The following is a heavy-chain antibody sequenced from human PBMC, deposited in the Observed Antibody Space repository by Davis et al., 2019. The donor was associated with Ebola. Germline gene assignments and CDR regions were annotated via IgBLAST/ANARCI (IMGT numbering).Heavy chain of an antibody. CDR2: IYDQST. CDR3: ATTQWLREFDN. V-gene: IGHV3-53*05. J-gene: IGHJ4*02. D-gene: IGHD6-19*01. Sequence: GESLKISCAASGFTVSSNHMSWVRQAPGKGLEWVSVIYDQSTAYADSVRGRFIISRDKSNNTPYLEMNSLRVDDTAVYYCATTQWLREFDNWGQGTLVTVSS. CDR1: GFTVSSNH.